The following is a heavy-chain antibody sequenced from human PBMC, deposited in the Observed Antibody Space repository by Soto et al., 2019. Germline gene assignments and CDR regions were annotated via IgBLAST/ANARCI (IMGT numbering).Heavy chain of an antibody. CDR2: IYTSGST. CDR1: GGSISSYY. CDR3: ARTYSSGWSGYYFDP. V-gene: IGHV4-4*07. Sequence: PSETLSLTCTVSGGSISSYYWSWIRQPAGKGLEWIGRIYTSGSTNYNPSLKSRVTMSVDTSKNQFSLKLSSVTAADTAVYYCARTYSSGWSGYYFDPWGQGTQVTVSS. J-gene: IGHJ4*02. D-gene: IGHD6-19*01.